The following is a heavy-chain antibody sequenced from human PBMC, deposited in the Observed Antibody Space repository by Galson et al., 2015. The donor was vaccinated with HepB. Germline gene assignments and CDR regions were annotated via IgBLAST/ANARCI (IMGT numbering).Heavy chain of an antibody. CDR2: ISSNGGST. J-gene: IGHJ4*02. V-gene: IGHV3-64D*06. CDR3: VKDPYGSKVVPAVFDY. Sequence: SLRLSCAASGFTFSSYAMHWVRQAPGKGLEYVSAISSNGGSTYYADSVKGRFTISRDNSKNTLYLQMSSLRAEDTAVYYCVKDPYGSKVVPAVFDYWGQGTLVTVSS. D-gene: IGHD2-2*01. CDR1: GFTFSSYA.